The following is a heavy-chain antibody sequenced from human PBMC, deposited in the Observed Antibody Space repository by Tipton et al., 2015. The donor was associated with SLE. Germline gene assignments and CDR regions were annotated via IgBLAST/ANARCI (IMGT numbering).Heavy chain of an antibody. J-gene: IGHJ6*03. CDR3: AKDRWGYYDLDV. Sequence: GSLRLSCAASGFTFSTYWMGWVRQAPGKGLEWVSSIRGSGDSTYYADSVKGRFTISRDNSKNTLYLQMNRLGAEDTAVYYCAKDRWGYYDLDVWGKGTAVTISS. V-gene: IGHV3-23*01. D-gene: IGHD3-16*01. CDR1: GFTFSTYW. CDR2: IRGSGDST.